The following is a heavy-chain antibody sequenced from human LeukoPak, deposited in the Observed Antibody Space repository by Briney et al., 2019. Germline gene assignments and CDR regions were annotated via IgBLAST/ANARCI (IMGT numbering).Heavy chain of an antibody. CDR2: ISYDGSNE. Sequence: GGSLRLSCAASGFTFSSYVMHWVRQAPGKGLEWVAIISYDGSNEYYADSVKGRFTISRDNSKNTLYLQMNSLRAADTAVYYCARGGGELRPLDSWGQGTLVTVSS. D-gene: IGHD1-7*01. CDR3: ARGGGELRPLDS. J-gene: IGHJ4*02. V-gene: IGHV3-30*04. CDR1: GFTFSSYV.